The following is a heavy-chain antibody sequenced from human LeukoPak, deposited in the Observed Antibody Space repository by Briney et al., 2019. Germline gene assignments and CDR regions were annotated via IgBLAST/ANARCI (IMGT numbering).Heavy chain of an antibody. Sequence: SGGSLRLSCAASGFTFSSYSMNWVRQAPGKGLEWVSSISSSSSYIYYADSVKGRFTISRDNAKNSLYLQMNSLRAEDTAVYYCTRDLYGDYGNHWFDPWGQGTLVTVSS. V-gene: IGHV3-21*01. D-gene: IGHD4-17*01. J-gene: IGHJ5*02. CDR3: TRDLYGDYGNHWFDP. CDR2: ISSSSSYI. CDR1: GFTFSSYS.